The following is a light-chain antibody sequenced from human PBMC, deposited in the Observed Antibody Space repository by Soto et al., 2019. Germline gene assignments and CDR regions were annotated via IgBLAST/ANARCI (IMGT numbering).Light chain of an antibody. V-gene: IGKV3-11*01. CDR2: DAS. CDR1: QSIGRY. CDR3: QHRSNSPPTWT. Sequence: EIVLTQSPATLSLSPGDRATLSCRASQSIGRYLAWYQQKVGQAPRLLIYDASNRATAIPARLSGSGSGTDFTLTISSLEPEDFAVYFCQHRSNSPPTWTFGQGTKVEIK. J-gene: IGKJ1*01.